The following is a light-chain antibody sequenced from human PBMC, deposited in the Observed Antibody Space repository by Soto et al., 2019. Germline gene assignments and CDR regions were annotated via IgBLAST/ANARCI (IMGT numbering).Light chain of an antibody. CDR1: QSIGSN. CDR3: QHYTNWPPIT. J-gene: IGKJ5*01. Sequence: ILMTQSPVTLSVSPGDSATLSCRASQSIGSNLAWYQQKPGQAPRLPIYAASTRVTGLPGRFSGRGSGTEFTLTISGLQYEDFAIYYCQHYTNWPPITFGQGTRLEIK. V-gene: IGKV3-15*01. CDR2: AAS.